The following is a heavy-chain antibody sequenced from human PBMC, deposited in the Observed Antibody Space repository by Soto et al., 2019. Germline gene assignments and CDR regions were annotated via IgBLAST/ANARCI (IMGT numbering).Heavy chain of an antibody. CDR2: IWYDGSNL. V-gene: IGHV3-33*01. Sequence: QVQLVESGGGVVQPGRSLRVSCAASGFTFSSYDMQWVRQAPGRGLEWVAVIWYDGSNLYYADPVKGRFTISRDNSKNKVYLQMNSLRADDTAVYYWARDPSCSGGSCYHYYGMDVWGQGTTVTVSS. CDR3: ARDPSCSGGSCYHYYGMDV. J-gene: IGHJ6*02. CDR1: GFTFSSYD. D-gene: IGHD2-15*01.